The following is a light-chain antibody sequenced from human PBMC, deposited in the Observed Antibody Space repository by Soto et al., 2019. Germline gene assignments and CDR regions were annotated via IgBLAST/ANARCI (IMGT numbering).Light chain of an antibody. V-gene: IGKV3D-15*01. Sequence: EIVMTQSPATLSVSPGERATLSCRASQSVSSNLAWYQQKPGQAPSLLIYDISARATGIPTRFSGSRSGAEFTLTINSLQSEDFAVYYCQPYNNWPLTFGGGTKV. J-gene: IGKJ4*01. CDR3: QPYNNWPLT. CDR2: DIS. CDR1: QSVSSN.